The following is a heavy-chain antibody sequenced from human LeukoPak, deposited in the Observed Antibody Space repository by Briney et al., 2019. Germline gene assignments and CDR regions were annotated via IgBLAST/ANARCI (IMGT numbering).Heavy chain of an antibody. D-gene: IGHD5-24*01. CDR2: ISAYNGNT. CDR1: GYTFSGYY. V-gene: IGHV1-2*02. CDR3: AREMATIRAPDY. Sequence: GASVKVSCKASGYTFSGYYMHWVRQAPGQGLEWMGWISAYNGNTNYAQKLQGRVTMTRDTSISTAYMELSRLRSDDTAVYYCAREMATIRAPDYWGQGTLVTVSS. J-gene: IGHJ4*02.